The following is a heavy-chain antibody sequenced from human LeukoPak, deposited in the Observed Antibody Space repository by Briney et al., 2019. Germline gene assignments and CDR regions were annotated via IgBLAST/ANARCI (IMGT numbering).Heavy chain of an antibody. Sequence: SETLSLTCTVSGGSISSYYWSWIRQPPGKGLEWIGYIYYGGSTNYNPSLKSRVTISVDTSKNQFSLKLSSVTAADTAVYYCARHLDTAMVQYDYWGQGTLVTVSS. V-gene: IGHV4-59*08. CDR1: GGSISSYY. J-gene: IGHJ4*02. D-gene: IGHD5-18*01. CDR3: ARHLDTAMVQYDY. CDR2: IYYGGST.